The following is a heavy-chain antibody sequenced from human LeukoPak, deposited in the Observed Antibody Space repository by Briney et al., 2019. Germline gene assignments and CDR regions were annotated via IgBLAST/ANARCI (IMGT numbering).Heavy chain of an antibody. J-gene: IGHJ3*01. CDR3: AKSSKYYYDSSGYLPPLS. D-gene: IGHD3-22*01. CDR2: ISGSGGST. CDR1: GFTFSSYA. V-gene: IGHV3-23*01. Sequence: PGGSLRLFCAASGFTFSSYAMSWVRQAPGKGLEWVSAISGSGGSTYYADSWKGRFTISRDNSKNTLYLQINSLRAEDTAVYYRAKSSKYYYDSSGYLPPLSWGQGTMVTVSS.